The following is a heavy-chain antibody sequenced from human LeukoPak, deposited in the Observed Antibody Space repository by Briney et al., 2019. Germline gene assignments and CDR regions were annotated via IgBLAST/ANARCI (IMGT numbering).Heavy chain of an antibody. J-gene: IGHJ1*01. CDR3: AGQQVVARYFRH. Sequence: SQTLSLTCTVSGGSTSSGDYYWSWIRQHPGEGLEWIGNIYYSGRTDYNSSLKSRVTISIDTSNNQFSLNLRSVTAADTAVYYCAGQQVVARYFRHWGQGTLVTVSS. V-gene: IGHV4-31*03. CDR1: GGSTSSGDYY. CDR2: IYYSGRT. D-gene: IGHD2-21*01.